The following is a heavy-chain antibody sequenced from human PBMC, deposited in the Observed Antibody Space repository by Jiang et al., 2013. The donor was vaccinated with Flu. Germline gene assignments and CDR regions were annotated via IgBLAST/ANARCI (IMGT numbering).Heavy chain of an antibody. V-gene: IGHV3-30-3*01. J-gene: IGHJ3*02. CDR1: GFTFSSYA. CDR3: AREGIAALHDAFDI. D-gene: IGHD6-6*01. Sequence: VQLLESGGGVVQPGRSLRLSCAASGFTFSSYAMHWVRQAPGKGLEWVAVISYDGSNKYYADSVKGRFTISRDNSKNTLYLQMNSLRAEDTAVYYCAREGIAALHDAFDIWAKGQWSPSL. CDR2: ISYDGSNK.